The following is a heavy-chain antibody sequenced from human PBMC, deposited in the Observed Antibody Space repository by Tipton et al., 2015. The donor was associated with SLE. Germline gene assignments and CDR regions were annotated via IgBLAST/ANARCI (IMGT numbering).Heavy chain of an antibody. Sequence: QVQLVQSGAEVKKAGASMKVSCKASGYTFSNYGISWVRQAPGQGLEWMGWISTYNGNTNSAQKLQGRVTMTTDTSTSTAYMELRSLRSDDTAVYYCARGRRTRYGFDIWGQGTMVTVSS. J-gene: IGHJ3*02. CDR1: GYTFSNYG. CDR3: ARGRRTRYGFDI. CDR2: ISTYNGNT. D-gene: IGHD3-9*01. V-gene: IGHV1-18*01.